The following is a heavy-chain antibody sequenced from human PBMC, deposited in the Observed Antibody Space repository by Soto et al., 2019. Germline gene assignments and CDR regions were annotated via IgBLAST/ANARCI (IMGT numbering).Heavy chain of an antibody. J-gene: IGHJ6*02. CDR1: GGSISSDY. CDR3: ARDLRTLVRGVRGYYDYYDMDV. V-gene: IGHV4-4*07. D-gene: IGHD3-10*01. Sequence: SETLSLTCTVSGGSISSDYWSWIRQPAGKGLELIGRIYTSGSTNYNPSLKTRVTISVDTSKNQFSLNLSPVTAADTAVYYCARDLRTLVRGVRGYYDYYDMDVWGQGNPVIVSS. CDR2: IYTSGST.